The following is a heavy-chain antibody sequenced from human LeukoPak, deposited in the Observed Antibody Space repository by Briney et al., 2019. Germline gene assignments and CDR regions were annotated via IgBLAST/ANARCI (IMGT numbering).Heavy chain of an antibody. J-gene: IGHJ4*02. CDR2: ISYDGSNK. CDR3: AKVDRYGATTSPADY. D-gene: IGHD4/OR15-4a*01. V-gene: IGHV3-30*18. Sequence: GRSLRLAFSAAGFTFSDHYMDWVSQAPGKGLEWVAVISYDGSNKFYADSVKGRFTLSRDNSKNTLYLQMNSLRAEDTAVYYCAKVDRYGATTSPADYWGQGTLVTVSS. CDR1: GFTFSDHY.